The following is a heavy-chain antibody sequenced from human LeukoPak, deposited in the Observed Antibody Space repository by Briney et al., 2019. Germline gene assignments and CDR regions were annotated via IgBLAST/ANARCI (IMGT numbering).Heavy chain of an antibody. CDR1: GYAINIDYS. Sequence: SETLSLTCFVSGYAINIDYSWGWIRQSPGKGLEWIGVISPKGITYYNPSLRGRVTISEDTSKNQFSLNLRSMTATDTAVYYCAKDGYCSSTSCYAGDWFDPWGQGTLVTVSS. V-gene: IGHV4-38-2*02. CDR3: AKDGYCSSTSCYAGDWFDP. CDR2: ISPKGIT. J-gene: IGHJ5*02. D-gene: IGHD2-2*03.